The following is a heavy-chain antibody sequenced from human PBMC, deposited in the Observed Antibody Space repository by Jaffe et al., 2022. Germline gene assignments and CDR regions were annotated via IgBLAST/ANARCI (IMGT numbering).Heavy chain of an antibody. J-gene: IGHJ3*02. Sequence: QVQLQESGPGLVKPSGTLSLTCAVSGGSISSSNWWSWIRQPPGKGLEWIGEIYHSGSTNYNPSLKSRVTISVDKSKNQFSLKLSSVTAADTAVYYCARRREADYGGNSGGFDIWGQGTMVTVSS. V-gene: IGHV4-4*02. CDR1: GGSISSSNW. CDR3: ARRREADYGGNSGGFDI. D-gene: IGHD4-17*01. CDR2: IYHSGST.